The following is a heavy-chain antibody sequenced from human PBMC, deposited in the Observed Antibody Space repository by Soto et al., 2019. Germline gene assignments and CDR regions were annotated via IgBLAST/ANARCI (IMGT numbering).Heavy chain of an antibody. CDR2: IWYDGSNK. J-gene: IGHJ4*02. V-gene: IGHV3-33*01. CDR1: GFTFSSYG. D-gene: IGHD4-17*01. CDR3: ARDLVYGDYVLAFDY. Sequence: GSLRLSCAASGFTFSSYGMHWVRQAPGKGLEWVAVIWYDGSNKYYADSVKGRFTISRDNSKNTLYLQMNSLRAEDTAVYYCARDLVYGDYVLAFDYWGQGTLVTVSS.